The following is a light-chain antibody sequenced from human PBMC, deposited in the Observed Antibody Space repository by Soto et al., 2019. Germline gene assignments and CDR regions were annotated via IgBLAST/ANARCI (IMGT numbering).Light chain of an antibody. CDR1: QGISNF. J-gene: IGKJ5*01. V-gene: IGKV1-27*01. CDR2: AAS. Sequence: DIQMTQSPSSLSASVGDRVTITCRASQGISNFLPWYQQKPGKVPKLLISAASTLQSGVPSRFSGSGSGTDFTLTITSLQPEDVATYYCQKYSSVITFGQGTRLEIK. CDR3: QKYSSVIT.